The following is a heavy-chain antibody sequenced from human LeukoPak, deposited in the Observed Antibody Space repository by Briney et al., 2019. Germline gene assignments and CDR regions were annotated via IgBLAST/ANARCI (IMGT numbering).Heavy chain of an antibody. CDR1: GFPFITYN. J-gene: IGHJ4*02. CDR3: VRDRGISFYFDY. CDR2: IDSSSSTI. V-gene: IGHV3-48*01. Sequence: PGGSLTLSCAVSGFPFITYNMNWVRQAPGKGLEWVSYIDSSSSTIYYADSVKGRFTVSRVNAKNSLDLQMNSLRADDTAVYYCVRDRGISFYFDYWGQGTLVTVSS. D-gene: IGHD3-16*02.